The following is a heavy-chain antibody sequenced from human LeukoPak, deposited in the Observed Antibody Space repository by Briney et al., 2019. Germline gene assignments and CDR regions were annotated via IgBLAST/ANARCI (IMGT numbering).Heavy chain of an antibody. Sequence: SETLSLTCAVYGGSLSDHYWSWFRQPPGKGLEWIGEINPRGSAIYNPSLKSRVTISVDTSKNQFSLNLSSVTAADTAVYYCAREPGYCSGGSCYGGWFDPWGQGTLVTVSS. V-gene: IGHV4-34*01. CDR3: AREPGYCSGGSCYGGWFDP. CDR1: GGSLSDHY. D-gene: IGHD2-15*01. CDR2: INPRGSA. J-gene: IGHJ5*02.